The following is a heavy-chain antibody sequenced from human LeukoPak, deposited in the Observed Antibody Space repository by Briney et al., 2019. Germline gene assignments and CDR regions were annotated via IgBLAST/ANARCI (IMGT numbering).Heavy chain of an antibody. CDR3: ARARSGSYYDY. CDR2: IGTAGDT. Sequence: PGGSLRLSCAASGFTFSSYDMHWVRQATGKGLEWVSAIGTAGDTYYPGSGKGRFTISRENAKNSLYLQMNSLRAGDTAVYYCARARSGSYYDYWGQGTLVTVSS. V-gene: IGHV3-13*01. CDR1: GFTFSSYD. D-gene: IGHD3-10*01. J-gene: IGHJ4*02.